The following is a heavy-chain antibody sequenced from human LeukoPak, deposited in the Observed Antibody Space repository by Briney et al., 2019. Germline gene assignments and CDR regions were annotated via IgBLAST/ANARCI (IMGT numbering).Heavy chain of an antibody. Sequence: GSLRLSCAASGFTFSSYWMHWVRQAPGKGLVWVSRINSDGSSTSYADSVKGRFTISRDNAKNTLCLQMNSLRAEDTAVYYCARVEAVAGYDAFDIWGRGTMATVSS. D-gene: IGHD6-19*01. CDR3: ARVEAVAGYDAFDI. CDR2: INSDGSST. CDR1: GFTFSSYW. J-gene: IGHJ3*02. V-gene: IGHV3-74*01.